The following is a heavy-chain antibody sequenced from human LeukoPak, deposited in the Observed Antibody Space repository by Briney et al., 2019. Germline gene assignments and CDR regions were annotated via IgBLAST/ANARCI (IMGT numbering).Heavy chain of an antibody. Sequence: GGSLRLSCVASGFAFSSYAMHWVRQAPVKGLEYVSGISINGGSTHYANSVKGRFTISRDNSKNTLYLQMGSLRIEDMGVYYCVRDAGTSPLDYWGQGTLVTVSS. D-gene: IGHD3-16*02. V-gene: IGHV3-64*01. CDR3: VRDAGTSPLDY. CDR1: GFAFSSYA. J-gene: IGHJ4*02. CDR2: ISINGGST.